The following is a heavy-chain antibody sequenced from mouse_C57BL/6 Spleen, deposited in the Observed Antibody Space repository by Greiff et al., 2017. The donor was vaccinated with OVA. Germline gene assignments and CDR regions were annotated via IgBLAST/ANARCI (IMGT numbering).Heavy chain of an antibody. CDR1: GYTFTSYW. D-gene: IGHD1-1*01. CDR2: IDPSDSYT. Sequence: QVQLQQPGAELVMPGASVKLSCKASGYTFTSYWMHWVKQRPGPGLEWIGEIDPSDSYTNYNQKFKGKSTLTVDKSSSTAYMQRSSLTSEDSAVYYCARGGSSYCDYWGQGTTLTFSS. CDR3: ARGGSSYCDY. V-gene: IGHV1-69*01. J-gene: IGHJ2*01.